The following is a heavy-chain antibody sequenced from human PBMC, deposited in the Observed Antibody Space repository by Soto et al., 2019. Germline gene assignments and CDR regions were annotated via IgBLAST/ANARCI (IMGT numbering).Heavy chain of an antibody. V-gene: IGHV4-39*01. Sequence: SETPSLTCPLSCGSLRSSSFYWGWVRQPPGKGLEWIGSIYYSGSTYYNPSLKSRVTISVDASKNQFSLKLSSVTAADTAVYYCASLISSGWHGGYFQHWGQGTLVTVSS. CDR1: CGSLRSSSFY. J-gene: IGHJ1*01. D-gene: IGHD6-19*01. CDR3: ASLISSGWHGGYFQH. CDR2: IYYSGST.